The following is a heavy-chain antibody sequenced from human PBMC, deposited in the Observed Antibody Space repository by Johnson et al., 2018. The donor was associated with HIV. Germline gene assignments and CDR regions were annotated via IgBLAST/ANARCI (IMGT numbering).Heavy chain of an antibody. V-gene: IGHV3-7*01. J-gene: IGHJ3*02. CDR3: ARNEYSNYGGRDAFDI. CDR2: IKQDGSEK. Sequence: MQLVESGGGVDQPGRSLRLSCAASGFTFSSYNMNWVRQAPGKGLEWVANIKQDGSEKYYVDSVKGRFTISRDNAKNSLYLQMNGLRAEDTAVYYCARNEYSNYGGRDAFDIWGQGTMVTVAS. CDR1: GFTFSSYN. D-gene: IGHD4-11*01.